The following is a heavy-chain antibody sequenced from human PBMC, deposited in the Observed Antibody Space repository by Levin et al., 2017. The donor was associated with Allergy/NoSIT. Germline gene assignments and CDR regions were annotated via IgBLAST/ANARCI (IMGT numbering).Heavy chain of an antibody. J-gene: IGHJ3*02. CDR3: ARGKGYSSSRVAFDI. CDR2: IYNSGTT. CDR1: GASISSSPYC. D-gene: IGHD6-6*01. Sequence: PGGSLRLSCSVSGASISSSPYCWGWVRQPPGKGLEWIGTIYNSGTTYPNPSLKSRVTISVDTSKNPFSLKLSSVTAADTAVYYCARGKGYSSSRVAFDIWGQGTMVTVSS. V-gene: IGHV4-39*07.